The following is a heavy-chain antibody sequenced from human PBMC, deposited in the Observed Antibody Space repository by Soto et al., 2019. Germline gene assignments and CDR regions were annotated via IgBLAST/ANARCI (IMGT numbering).Heavy chain of an antibody. Sequence: QVQLVQSGAEVKNPGASVKVSCKASGYTFSSYGISWVRQAPGQGLEWMGWISGYNGNTNYVQKLQGRVAMTTNTSTSTAYMELRSLRSDDTAVYYCARDGPFSSQYIVTMTAAFDIWGQGTTVTVSS. J-gene: IGHJ3*02. D-gene: IGHD2-21*02. CDR2: ISGYNGNT. CDR1: GYTFSSYG. CDR3: ARDGPFSSQYIVTMTAAFDI. V-gene: IGHV1-18*01.